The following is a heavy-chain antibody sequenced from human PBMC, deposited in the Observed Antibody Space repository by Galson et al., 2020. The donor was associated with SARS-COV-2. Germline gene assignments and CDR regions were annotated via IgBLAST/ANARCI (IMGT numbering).Heavy chain of an antibody. CDR3: ARAADRDGHSNFGY. V-gene: IGHV4-4*07. Sequence: ASETLSLTCTASGGSISNYYWHWIRQSAEKGLEWVGRIHSSGTTNYNPSLQSRVTMSVDTSKNQFSLRLDSVTAADTAVYYCARAADRDGHSNFGYWGQGILVTVSS. CDR1: GGSISNYY. J-gene: IGHJ4*02. D-gene: IGHD6-13*01. CDR2: IHSSGTT.